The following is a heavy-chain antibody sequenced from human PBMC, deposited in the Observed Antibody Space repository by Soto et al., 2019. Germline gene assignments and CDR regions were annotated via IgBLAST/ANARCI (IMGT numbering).Heavy chain of an antibody. CDR3: ARVPNVVVIDIYYYYYGMDV. D-gene: IGHD3-22*01. CDR2: ISSSSSYI. V-gene: IGHV3-21*01. J-gene: IGHJ6*02. Sequence: GGSLRLSCAASGFTFSSYSMNWVRQAPGKGLEWVSSISSSSSYIYYADSVKGRFTISRDNAKNSLYLQMNSPRAEDTAVYYCARVPNVVVIDIYYYYYGMDVWGQGTTVTVSS. CDR1: GFTFSSYS.